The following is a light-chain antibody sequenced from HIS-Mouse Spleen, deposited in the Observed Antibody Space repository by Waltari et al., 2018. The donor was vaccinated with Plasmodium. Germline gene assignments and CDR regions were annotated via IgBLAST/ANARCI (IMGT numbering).Light chain of an antibody. CDR2: DAS. Sequence: EIVLTQSPATLSLSPGARATISCRASQTVSSYLAWYQQTPGHAPRLLIYDASNRATGIPARFSGSGSGTDFTLTISSLEPEDFAVYYCQQRSNWPITFGPGTKVDIK. V-gene: IGKV3-11*01. CDR1: QTVSSY. CDR3: QQRSNWPIT. J-gene: IGKJ3*01.